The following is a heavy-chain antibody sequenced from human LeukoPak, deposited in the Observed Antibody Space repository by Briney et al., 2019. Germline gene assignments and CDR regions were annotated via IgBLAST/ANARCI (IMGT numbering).Heavy chain of an antibody. J-gene: IGHJ5*02. CDR1: GGSISSGGYY. Sequence: SETLSLTCTVSGGSISSGGYYWSWIRQHPGKGLEWIGYIYYSGSTYYNPSLKSRVTISVDTSKNQFSLKLSSVTAADTAVYYCARALVLDYGDYVGCFDPWGQGTLVTVSS. D-gene: IGHD4-17*01. CDR3: ARALVLDYGDYVGCFDP. CDR2: IYYSGST. V-gene: IGHV4-31*03.